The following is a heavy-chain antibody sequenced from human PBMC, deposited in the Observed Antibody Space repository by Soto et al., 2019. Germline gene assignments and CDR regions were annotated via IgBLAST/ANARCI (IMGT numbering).Heavy chain of an antibody. Sequence: PSQTLSLTCAISGDSVSSNSAAWNWIRQSPSRGLEWLGRTYYRSKWYNDYAVSVKSRITINPDTSKNQFSLQLNSVTPEDTAVYYCARDLGAYSSGPYYYYYGMDVLGQGTTVTVSS. CDR1: GDSVSSNSAA. CDR2: TYYRSKWYN. J-gene: IGHJ6*02. V-gene: IGHV6-1*01. D-gene: IGHD6-19*01. CDR3: ARDLGAYSSGPYYYYYGMDV.